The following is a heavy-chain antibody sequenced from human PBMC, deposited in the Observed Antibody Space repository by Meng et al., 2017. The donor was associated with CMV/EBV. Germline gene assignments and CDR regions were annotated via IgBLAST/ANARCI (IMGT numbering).Heavy chain of an antibody. D-gene: IGHD6-6*01. Sequence: QVQLGQSGPEVTKPGASVKVSCKASGYTFTSYYMHWVRQAPGQGLEWMGIINPSGGSTSYAQKFQGRVTMTRDTSTSTVYMELSSLRSEDTAVYYCAREEGIAARSDWFDPWGQGTLVTVSS. CDR2: INPSGGST. CDR3: AREEGIAARSDWFDP. V-gene: IGHV1-46*01. J-gene: IGHJ5*02. CDR1: GYTFTSYY.